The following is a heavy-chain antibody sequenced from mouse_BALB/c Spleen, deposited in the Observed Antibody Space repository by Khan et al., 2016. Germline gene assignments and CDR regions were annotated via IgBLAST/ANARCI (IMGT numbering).Heavy chain of an antibody. Sequence: QVQLQQSGAELARPGASVKLSCKASGYTFTDYCINWVKQRPGQGLEWIGEIYPGSGNTYYNEKFKGKATLTADKSSSTAYMQLSSLTSEDSAVYFCARSGLRSYYYAMHYWGQGTSVTVSS. CDR1: GYTFTDYC. CDR3: ARSGLRSYYYAMHY. CDR2: IYPGSGNT. D-gene: IGHD1-1*01. J-gene: IGHJ4*01. V-gene: IGHV1-77*01.